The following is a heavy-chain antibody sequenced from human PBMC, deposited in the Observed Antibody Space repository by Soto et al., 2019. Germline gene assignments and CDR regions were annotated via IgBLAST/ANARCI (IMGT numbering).Heavy chain of an antibody. CDR3: AKVNGDYVVYWYFDL. Sequence: EVQLLESGGGLVQPGGSLRLSCAASGFTFSSYAMSWVRQAPGKGLEWVSAISGSGGSTYYADSVKGRFTISRDNSKNTLYLQMNSLRAEDTAVYYCAKVNGDYVVYWYFDLWAVAPWSLSPQ. D-gene: IGHD4-17*01. J-gene: IGHJ2*01. V-gene: IGHV3-23*01. CDR2: ISGSGGST. CDR1: GFTFSSYA.